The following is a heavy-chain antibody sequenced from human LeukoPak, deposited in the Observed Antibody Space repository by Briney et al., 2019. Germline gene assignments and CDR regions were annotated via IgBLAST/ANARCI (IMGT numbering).Heavy chain of an antibody. J-gene: IGHJ4*02. CDR1: GFAVGSNY. V-gene: IGHV3-53*01. CDR2: IYSGGAI. CDR3: ARRPGN. D-gene: IGHD1-14*01. Sequence: GGSLRLSCVASGFAVGSNYMSWVRQAPGKGLEWVSLIYSGGAIRYADSVEGRFTISRDSSKNTLFLQMNDLTVEDTARYYCARRPGNWGQGILVTV.